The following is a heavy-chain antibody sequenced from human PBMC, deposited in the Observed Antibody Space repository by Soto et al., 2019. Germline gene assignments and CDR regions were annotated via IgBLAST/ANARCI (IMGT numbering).Heavy chain of an antibody. CDR1: GGSVSSGDYY. Sequence: SETLSLTCAVSGGSVSSGDYYRSWVRQPPGKGLEWIGYISYSGSTSYNPSLKSRLIMSVDTSKNQFSLKLSSVTAAGTAIYYCARRANCGADCYSVYFDYWGQGSLVTVSS. D-gene: IGHD2-21*02. V-gene: IGHV4-30-4*01. J-gene: IGHJ4*02. CDR3: ARRANCGADCYSVYFDY. CDR2: ISYSGST.